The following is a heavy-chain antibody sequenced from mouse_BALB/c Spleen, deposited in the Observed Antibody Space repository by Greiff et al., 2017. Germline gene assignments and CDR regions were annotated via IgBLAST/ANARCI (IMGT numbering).Heavy chain of an antibody. J-gene: IGHJ1*01. D-gene: IGHD2-1*01. CDR2: ISSGSSTI. V-gene: IGHV5-17*02. Sequence: EVKLVESGGGLVQPGGSRKLSGAASGFTFSSFGMPWVRQAPEKGLEWVAYISSGSSTIYYADTVKGRFTISRDNPKNTLFLQMTSLRSEDTAMYYCARDYGNYGYFDVWGAGTTVTVSS. CDR1: GFTFSSFG. CDR3: ARDYGNYGYFDV.